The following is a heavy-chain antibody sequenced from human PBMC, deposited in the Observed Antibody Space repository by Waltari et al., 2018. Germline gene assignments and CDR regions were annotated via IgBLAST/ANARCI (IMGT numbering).Heavy chain of an antibody. CDR3: ARGVVPAAPDY. J-gene: IGHJ4*02. Sequence: QVQLVPSGAEVKKPGASVKVSSKASGSPLTRSGFPWLRQAPGQGLEWLGWISAYNGNTNYEQKLQGGVTMTSDTATSTAYMELRRLRSDDAAVYYCARGVVPAAPDYWGQGTLVTVSS. V-gene: IGHV1-18*01. CDR2: ISAYNGNT. D-gene: IGHD2-2*01. CDR1: GSPLTRSG.